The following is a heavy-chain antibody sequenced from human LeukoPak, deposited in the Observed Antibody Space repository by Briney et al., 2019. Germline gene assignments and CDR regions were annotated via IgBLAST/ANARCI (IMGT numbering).Heavy chain of an antibody. D-gene: IGHD3-3*01. Sequence: PSETPSLTCAVYGGSFSGYYWSWIRQPPGKGLQWIGEINHSGSTNYNPSLKSRVTISVDTSKNQFSLKLSSVTAADTAVYYCARGCSITSFGVVIGTPYYFDYWGQGTLVTVSS. CDR2: INHSGST. CDR1: GGSFSGYY. J-gene: IGHJ4*02. CDR3: ARGCSITSFGVVIGTPYYFDY. V-gene: IGHV4-34*01.